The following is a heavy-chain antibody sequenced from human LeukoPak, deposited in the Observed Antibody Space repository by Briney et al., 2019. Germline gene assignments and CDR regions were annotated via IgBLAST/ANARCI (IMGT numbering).Heavy chain of an antibody. Sequence: GGSLRLPCAASGFTFSSYAMSWVRQAPGKGLEWVSAISGSGGSTYYADSVKGRFTISRDNSKNTLYLQMNSLRAEDTAVYYCAKDPARTYYFDYWGQGTLVTISS. D-gene: IGHD6-6*01. CDR3: AKDPARTYYFDY. J-gene: IGHJ4*02. CDR1: GFTFSSYA. CDR2: ISGSGGST. V-gene: IGHV3-23*01.